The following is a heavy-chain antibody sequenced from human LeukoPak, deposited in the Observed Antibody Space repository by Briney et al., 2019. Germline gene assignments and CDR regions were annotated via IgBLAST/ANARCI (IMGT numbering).Heavy chain of an antibody. CDR2: IINTGTAT. CDR3: VKDRAYLRRGFDD. CDR1: GFTFWNYA. J-gene: IGHJ4*02. Sequence: PGGSLRLPCAASGFTFWNYAVGWVRQAPGKGPEWISSIINTGTATYYADSVKGRFTISRDNSMNTLYLQMNTLRVEDTALYYCVKDRAYLRRGFDDWGQGTLVTVSS. V-gene: IGHV3-23*01. D-gene: IGHD2-21*01.